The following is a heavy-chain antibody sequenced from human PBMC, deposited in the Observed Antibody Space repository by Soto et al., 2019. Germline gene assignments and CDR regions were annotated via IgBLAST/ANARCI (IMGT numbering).Heavy chain of an antibody. CDR2: TYYRSKWYN. D-gene: IGHD1-26*01. CDR3: ASGVGAPVL. J-gene: IGHJ4*02. V-gene: IGHV6-1*01. CDR1: GDIVSSNSPA. Sequence: SQPLSLTCAISGDIVSSNSPAWNWSRKSPSRGLEWLGRTYYRSKWYNNYAVSVNSRITINADTSKNQFSLHLNSVTPEDTAVYYCASGVGAPVLWGQGTLVTVSS.